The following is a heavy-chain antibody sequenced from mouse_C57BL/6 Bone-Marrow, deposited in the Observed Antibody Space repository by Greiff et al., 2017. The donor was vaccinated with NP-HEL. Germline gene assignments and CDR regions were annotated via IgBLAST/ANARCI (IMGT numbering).Heavy chain of an antibody. CDR3: ARAHDGYYVHWYFDV. CDR1: GFTFTDYY. V-gene: IGHV1-36*01. J-gene: IGHJ1*03. D-gene: IGHD2-3*01. Sequence: EVKLQESGPVLVKPGPSVKISCKASGFTFTDYYMHWVKQSHGKSLEWIGLVYPYNGGTSYNQKFKGKATLTVDTSSSTAYMELNSLTSEDSAVYYCARAHDGYYVHWYFDVWGTGTTVTVSS. CDR2: VYPYNGGT.